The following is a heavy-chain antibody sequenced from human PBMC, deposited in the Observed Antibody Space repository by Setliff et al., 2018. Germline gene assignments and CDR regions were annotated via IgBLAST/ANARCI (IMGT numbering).Heavy chain of an antibody. D-gene: IGHD3-9*01. J-gene: IGHJ4*02. V-gene: IGHV1-2*02. CDR2: ISPKSGGT. CDR1: GYIFNDFY. CDR3: VRQDILTGYYAFDY. Sequence: ASVKVSCKASGYIFNDFYIHWVRQAPGQGLEWKGWISPKSGGTNYGQKFQGRVTMTRDTSISTVYMELSRLRSDDTAVYYCVRQDILTGYYAFDYWGQGTLVTVSS.